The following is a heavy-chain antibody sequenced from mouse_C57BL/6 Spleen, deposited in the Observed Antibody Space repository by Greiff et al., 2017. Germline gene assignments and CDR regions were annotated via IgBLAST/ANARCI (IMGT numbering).Heavy chain of an antibody. CDR2: INPNNGGT. CDR3: AFYYGNYFYAMDY. J-gene: IGHJ4*01. V-gene: IGHV1-22*01. Sequence: VQLQQSGPELVKPGASVKMSCKASGYTFTDYNMHWVKQSHGKSLEWIGYINPNNGGTSYNQKFKGKATLTVNKSSSTAYMELRSLTSEDSAVYYCAFYYGNYFYAMDYWGQGTSVTVSS. D-gene: IGHD2-1*01. CDR1: GYTFTDYN.